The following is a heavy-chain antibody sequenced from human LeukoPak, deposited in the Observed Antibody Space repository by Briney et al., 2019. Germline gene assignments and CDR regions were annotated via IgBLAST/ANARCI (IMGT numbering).Heavy chain of an antibody. CDR3: ARDRGYSYEFDY. CDR2: ISSSSSYI. J-gene: IGHJ4*02. Sequence: GGSLRLSCAASGFTFSSDSMNWVRQAPGKGLEWVSSISSSSSYIYYANSVKGRFTISRDNAKNSLYLPMNSLRAADTAVYYCARDRGYSYEFDYWGQGTLVTVSS. CDR1: GFTFSSDS. V-gene: IGHV3-21*01. D-gene: IGHD5-18*01.